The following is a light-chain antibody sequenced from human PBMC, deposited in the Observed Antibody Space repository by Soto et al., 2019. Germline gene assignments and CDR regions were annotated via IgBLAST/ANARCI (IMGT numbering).Light chain of an antibody. Sequence: QLVLTQPPSVSGAPGERVTISCTGSSSDIGAGYRVRWYQQVPGTAPQLLIYDNTNRPSGVSVRFSGSKSGTSASLAISGLQADDEADYYCQSFDKYLSAVVFGGGTKLTVL. CDR2: DNT. CDR1: SSDIGAGYR. J-gene: IGLJ2*01. V-gene: IGLV1-40*01. CDR3: QSFDKYLSAVV.